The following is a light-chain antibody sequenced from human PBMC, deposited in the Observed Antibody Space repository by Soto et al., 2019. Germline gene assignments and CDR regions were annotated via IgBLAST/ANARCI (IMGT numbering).Light chain of an antibody. CDR1: QSVSSY. CDR3: QQYDNWPWT. CDR2: GAS. J-gene: IGKJ1*01. V-gene: IGKV3-15*01. Sequence: EIVSTQSPATLSLSPGERATLSCRASQSVSSYLAWYQQKPGQAPRLLIHGASTRAPGFPARFSGSGSGTDFTLTISSLQSEDFAVYYCQQYDNWPWTFGQGTKVDIK.